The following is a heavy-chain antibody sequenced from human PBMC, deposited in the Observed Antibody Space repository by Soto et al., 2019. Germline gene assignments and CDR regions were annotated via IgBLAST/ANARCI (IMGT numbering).Heavy chain of an antibody. D-gene: IGHD3-3*01. CDR3: ARGAYYDFWSAPTPHRSNWFDP. CDR2: INPNSGGT. CDR1: GYTFTGYY. J-gene: IGHJ5*02. V-gene: IGHV1-2*04. Sequence: SVKVSRRASGYTFTGYYMHWVRQAQREGLEWMGWINPNSGGTNYAQKFQGWVTMTRDTSISTAYMELSRLRSDDTAVYYGARGAYYDFWSAPTPHRSNWFDPWGQGTLVTVSS.